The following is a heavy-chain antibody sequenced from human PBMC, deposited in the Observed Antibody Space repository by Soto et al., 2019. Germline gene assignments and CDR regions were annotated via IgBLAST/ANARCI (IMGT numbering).Heavy chain of an antibody. Sequence: QVQLVQSGAEVKKPGSSVKVSCKASGGTFSSYAISWVRQAPGQGLEWMGGIIPIFGTANYAQKFQGRVTITADESTSTAYMELSSLRSEDTAVYYCARDRDYDSSGYYYLTNDYWGQGTLVTVSS. V-gene: IGHV1-69*12. CDR1: GGTFSSYA. CDR2: IIPIFGTA. CDR3: ARDRDYDSSGYYYLTNDY. D-gene: IGHD3-22*01. J-gene: IGHJ4*02.